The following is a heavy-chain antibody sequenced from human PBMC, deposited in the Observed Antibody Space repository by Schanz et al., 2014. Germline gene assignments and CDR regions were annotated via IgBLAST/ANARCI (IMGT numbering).Heavy chain of an antibody. D-gene: IGHD6-6*01. CDR2: ISHSGGTV. CDR3: ARDRTARGVFEV. Sequence: VQLVESGGGVVRPGRSLRLSCAASGFTFNNYGMHWVRQAPGKGLEWVSYISHSGGTVKYADSVKGRLTVSRDNAKSSLYLQMNSLGADDTASYYCARDRTARGVFEVWGQGTMVTVSS. CDR1: GFTFNNYG. V-gene: IGHV3-48*04. J-gene: IGHJ3*01.